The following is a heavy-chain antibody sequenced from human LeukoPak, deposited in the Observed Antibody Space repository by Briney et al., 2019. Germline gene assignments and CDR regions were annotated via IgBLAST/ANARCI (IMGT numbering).Heavy chain of an antibody. CDR1: GFTFSTYA. J-gene: IGHJ4*02. V-gene: IGHV3-30*04. D-gene: IGHD1-1*01. CDR3: ARAPGYGAAYYFDY. Sequence: SGGSLRLSCAASGFTFSTYAMHWVRQAPGKGLEWVAVISYDVSKTYYADSVKGRFTISRDNSKNTLYLQMNSLRAEDTAVYYCARAPGYGAAYYFDYWGQGTLVTVSS. CDR2: ISYDVSKT.